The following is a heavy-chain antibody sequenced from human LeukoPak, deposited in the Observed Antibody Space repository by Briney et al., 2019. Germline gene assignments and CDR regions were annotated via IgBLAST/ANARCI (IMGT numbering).Heavy chain of an antibody. CDR2: INMYTANP. CDR1: GYTFTRYA. J-gene: IGHJ4*02. V-gene: IGHV7-4-1*02. Sequence: ASVKVSCKASGYTFTRYAINWLRQAPGQGLEWMGWINMYTANPAYAQGFTERFVFSLDTSVTTAYLQISSLKAEDTAVYYCARAVGYCSSGTCYLVYWGQGTLVTVSS. D-gene: IGHD2-15*01. CDR3: ARAVGYCSSGTCYLVY.